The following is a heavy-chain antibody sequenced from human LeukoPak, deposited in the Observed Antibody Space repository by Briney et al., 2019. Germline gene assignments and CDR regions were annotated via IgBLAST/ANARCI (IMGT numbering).Heavy chain of an antibody. Sequence: PSETLSLTCTVSNGSISNYYWSWIRQPPGKGLEWIGYIYNSGSTNYNPSLKSRVTISVDTSKNQFSLKLSSVTAADTAVYYCARLPYSSGWYVYWGQGTLVTVSS. J-gene: IGHJ4*02. CDR2: IYNSGST. D-gene: IGHD6-19*01. V-gene: IGHV4-59*01. CDR1: NGSISNYY. CDR3: ARLPYSSGWYVY.